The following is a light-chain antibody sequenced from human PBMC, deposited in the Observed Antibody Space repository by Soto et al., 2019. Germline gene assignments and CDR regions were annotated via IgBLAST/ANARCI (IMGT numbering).Light chain of an antibody. Sequence: EIVVTQSPATLSVSPGERATLSCRASQSVGNNFAWYQQKPGQAPRLLIFATSTRATGVPARFSGSGPGTEFTLTISSLQSEDFAVYYCQQYSDWPLTFGGGTKVEIE. CDR3: QQYSDWPLT. CDR1: QSVGNN. V-gene: IGKV3-15*01. CDR2: ATS. J-gene: IGKJ4*01.